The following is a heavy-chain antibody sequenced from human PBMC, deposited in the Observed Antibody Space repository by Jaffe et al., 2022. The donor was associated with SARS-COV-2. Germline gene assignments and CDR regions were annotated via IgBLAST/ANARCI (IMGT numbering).Heavy chain of an antibody. CDR2: IIPIFGTA. J-gene: IGHJ4*02. Sequence: QVQLVQSGAEVKKPGSSVKVSCKASGGTFSSYAISWVRQAPGQGLEWMGGIIPIFGTANYAQKFQGRVTITADESTSTAYMELSSLRSEDTAVYYCARDLGAKRYSSSWYPHYFDYWGQGTLVTVSS. CDR1: GGTFSSYA. V-gene: IGHV1-69*01. D-gene: IGHD6-13*01. CDR3: ARDLGAKRYSSSWYPHYFDY.